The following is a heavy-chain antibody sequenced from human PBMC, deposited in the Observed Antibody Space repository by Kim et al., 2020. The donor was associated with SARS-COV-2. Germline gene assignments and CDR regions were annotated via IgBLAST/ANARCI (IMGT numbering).Heavy chain of an antibody. CDR3: SRGARHLGEIRGWF. J-gene: IGHJ5*01. V-gene: IGHV4-34*01. Sequence: SETLSLTCAVFGGSFSDNYWNWVRQAPGRGLEWVGEINHSGETSYTSALRSRLTIPVDTSKNQFSLSLSSVTASDTAVYFCSRGARHLGEIRGWF. D-gene: IGHD3-10*01. CDR1: GGSFSDNY. CDR2: INHSGET.